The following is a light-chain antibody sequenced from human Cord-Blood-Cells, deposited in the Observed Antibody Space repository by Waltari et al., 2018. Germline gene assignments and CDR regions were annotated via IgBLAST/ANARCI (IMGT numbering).Light chain of an antibody. V-gene: IGKV4-1*01. J-gene: IGKJ2*01. CDR3: QQSYSTPMYT. CDR2: WAS. Sequence: DIVMTQSPDSLAVSLGERATINCKSSQSVLYSSNNKNYLAWYQQKQGQPPKLLIYWASTRESGVPDRFSGSGSGTDFTLTISSLQAEDVAVYYCQQSYSTPMYTFGQGTKLEIK. CDR1: QSVLYSSNNKNY.